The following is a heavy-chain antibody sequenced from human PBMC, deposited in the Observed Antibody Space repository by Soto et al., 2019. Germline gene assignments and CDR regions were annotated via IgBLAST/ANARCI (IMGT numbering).Heavy chain of an antibody. Sequence: GGSLRLSCAASGFTFSSYAMSWVRQAPGKGLEWVSAISGSGGSTYYADSVKGRFTISRDNSKNTLYLQMNSLRAEDTAVYYCAKDRHDFWSGYQADIRFDPWGQGTLVTVSS. D-gene: IGHD3-3*01. J-gene: IGHJ5*02. V-gene: IGHV3-23*01. CDR2: ISGSGGST. CDR3: AKDRHDFWSGYQADIRFDP. CDR1: GFTFSSYA.